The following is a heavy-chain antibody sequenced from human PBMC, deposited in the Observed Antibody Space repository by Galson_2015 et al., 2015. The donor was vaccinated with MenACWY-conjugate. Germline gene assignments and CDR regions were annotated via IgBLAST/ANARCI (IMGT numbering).Heavy chain of an antibody. CDR2: INPSSGTT. J-gene: IGHJ4*02. CDR1: GYTSTTDS. Sequence: SVKVSCKASGYTSTTDSIHWVRQAPGQGLEWMGRINPSSGTTTYAQKFQGRVTMTRDTSYMELYSLRSEDTAVYYCAGRNSSGGRGDFDDWGQGTLVTVSS. CDR3: AGRNSSGGRGDFDD. D-gene: IGHD2-15*01. V-gene: IGHV1-46*01.